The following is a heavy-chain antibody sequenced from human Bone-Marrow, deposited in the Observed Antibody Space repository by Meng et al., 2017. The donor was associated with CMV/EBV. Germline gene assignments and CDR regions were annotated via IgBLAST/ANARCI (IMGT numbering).Heavy chain of an antibody. J-gene: IGHJ6*02. CDR3: ARVVYGSGSHFRYYNGMDV. Sequence: GESLKISCAASGFTFSSYAMHWVRQAPGKGLEWVAVISYDGSNKYYADSVKGRFTISRDNSKNTLYLQMNSLTGEDTAVYYCARVVYGSGSHFRYYNGMDVWGQGTMVTVSS. D-gene: IGHD3-10*01. CDR2: ISYDGSNK. CDR1: GFTFSSYA. V-gene: IGHV3-30-3*01.